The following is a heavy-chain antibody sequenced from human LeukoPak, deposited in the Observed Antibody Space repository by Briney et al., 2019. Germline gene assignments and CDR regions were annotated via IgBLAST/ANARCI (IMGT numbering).Heavy chain of an antibody. CDR2: IYHSGSI. V-gene: IGHV4-4*02. CDR1: GGSISSSHW. Sequence: SGTLSLTCTVSGGSISSSHWWSWVRPPPGKGLEWIGEIYHSGSINYNPSLKSRVTTSIDKSKNQFSLKLSSVTAADTAVYYCASLYGSSWPPFDYWGQGTLVTVSS. J-gene: IGHJ4*02. D-gene: IGHD6-13*01. CDR3: ASLYGSSWPPFDY.